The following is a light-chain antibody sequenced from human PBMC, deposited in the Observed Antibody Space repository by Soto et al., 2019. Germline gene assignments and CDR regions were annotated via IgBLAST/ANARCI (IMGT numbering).Light chain of an antibody. V-gene: IGKV3-20*01. CDR1: QSVSSDY. J-gene: IGKJ1*01. CDR2: GAS. Sequence: DIVLTQSPGTLSLSPGERATLSCRASQSVSSDYFAWYQQKPGQAPRLLIYGASTRAAGIPDRFTGSGSGTDFTLTISRLEPEDLAVYYFQQYGNSPPWTFGQGTKVEIK. CDR3: QQYGNSPPWT.